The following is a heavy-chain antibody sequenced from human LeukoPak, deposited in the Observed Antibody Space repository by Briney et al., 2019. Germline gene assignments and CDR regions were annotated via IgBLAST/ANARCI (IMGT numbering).Heavy chain of an antibody. V-gene: IGHV4-4*02. J-gene: IGHJ4*02. CDR2: IYHSGST. CDR3: ARSSSGWSNIDY. CDR1: GDSISSSNW. Sequence: SGTLSLTCAVSGDSISSSNWWSWVRQPPGKGLEWIGEIYHSGSTNYNPSLKSRGTISVDKFKNQFSLKLSSVTAADTAVYYCARSSSGWSNIDYWGQGTLVTVSS. D-gene: IGHD6-19*01.